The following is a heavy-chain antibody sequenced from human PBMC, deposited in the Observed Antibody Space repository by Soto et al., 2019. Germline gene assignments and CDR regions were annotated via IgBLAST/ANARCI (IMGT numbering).Heavy chain of an antibody. CDR3: ASRGLNGDPFDY. Sequence: SETLSLTCTVSGGSIISTIYYWAWIRQPPGKGLEWIATIYYSGGADYNPSLKSRVTISVDSKKNQFSLILNSVTATDSAVYYCASRGLNGDPFDYWGQGTLVTVSS. CDR2: IYYSGGA. D-gene: IGHD2-21*02. V-gene: IGHV4-39*01. J-gene: IGHJ4*02. CDR1: GGSIISTIYY.